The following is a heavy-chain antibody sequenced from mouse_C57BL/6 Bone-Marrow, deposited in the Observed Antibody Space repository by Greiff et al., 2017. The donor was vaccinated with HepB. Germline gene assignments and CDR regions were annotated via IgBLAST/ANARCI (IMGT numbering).Heavy chain of an antibody. V-gene: IGHV1-81*01. Sequence: LVESGAELARPGASVKLSCKASGYTFTSYGISWVKQRTGQGLEWIGEIYPRSGNTYYNEKFKGKATLTADKSSSTAYMELRSLTSEDSAVYFCAREIPGTGGDYWGQGTTLTVSS. J-gene: IGHJ2*01. D-gene: IGHD4-1*01. CDR3: AREIPGTGGDY. CDR1: GYTFTSYG. CDR2: IYPRSGNT.